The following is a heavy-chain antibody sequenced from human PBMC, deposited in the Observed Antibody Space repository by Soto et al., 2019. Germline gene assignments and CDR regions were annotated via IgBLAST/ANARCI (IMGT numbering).Heavy chain of an antibody. CDR2: INPSGGST. Sequence: ASVKVSCKASGYTFTSYYMHWVRQAPGQGLEWMGIINPSGGSTSYAQKFQGRVTMTRDTSTSTVYMELSRLRSEDTAVYYCARVEIAAGGQNWFDPWGQGNLVTVSS. J-gene: IGHJ5*02. CDR1: GYTFTSYY. V-gene: IGHV1-46*01. CDR3: ARVEIAAGGQNWFDP. D-gene: IGHD6-13*01.